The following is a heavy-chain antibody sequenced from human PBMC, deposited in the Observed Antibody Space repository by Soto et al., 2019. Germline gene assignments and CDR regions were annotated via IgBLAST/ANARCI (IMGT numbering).Heavy chain of an antibody. Sequence: ASVKVSCKASGYTFTSYAMHWVRQAPGQRLEWMGWINAGNGNTKYSQKFQGRVTMTTDTSTSTAYMELRSLRSDDTAVYYCARVLREGAYFDYWGQGTLVTVSS. J-gene: IGHJ4*02. CDR2: INAGNGNT. D-gene: IGHD1-26*01. CDR1: GYTFTSYA. V-gene: IGHV1-3*01. CDR3: ARVLREGAYFDY.